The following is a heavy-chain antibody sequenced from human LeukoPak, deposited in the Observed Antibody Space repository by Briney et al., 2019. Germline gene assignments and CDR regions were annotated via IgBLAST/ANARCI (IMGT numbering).Heavy chain of an antibody. V-gene: IGHV4-4*07. D-gene: IGHD3-10*01. J-gene: IGHJ4*02. CDR2: LFTGGNA. CDR1: GDSMNGYY. Sequence: SETLSLTCSVSGDSMNGYYWIWIRQTAGKGLEWIGRLFTGGNAECNPSLKSRVTMSVETSKNQFSLKLSSVTAADTAVYYCARQKRGYGSGSYPDYWGQGTLVTVSS. CDR3: ARQKRGYGSGSYPDY.